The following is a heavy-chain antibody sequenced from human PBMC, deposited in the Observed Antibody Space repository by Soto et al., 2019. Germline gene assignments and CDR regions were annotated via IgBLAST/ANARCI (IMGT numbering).Heavy chain of an antibody. Sequence: EGQLVESGGGLVQPGASLRLSCAASGFTFSSYWMTWVRQAPGKGLEWVANIGLDGSEKHFVDSVKGRFTISRDNAKNSLYLQMTFLRAEDTAIYYCARGGSDMDVWGKGTTVTVSS. CDR1: GFTFSSYW. CDR3: ARGGSDMDV. V-gene: IGHV3-7*01. J-gene: IGHJ6*03. D-gene: IGHD3-10*01. CDR2: IGLDGSEK.